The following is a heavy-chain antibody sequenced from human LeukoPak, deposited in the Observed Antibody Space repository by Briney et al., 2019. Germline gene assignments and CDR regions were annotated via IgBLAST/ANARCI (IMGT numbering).Heavy chain of an antibody. V-gene: IGHV4-34*01. CDR1: GGSFSGYY. D-gene: IGHD6-13*01. CDR2: INHSGST. Sequence: PSETLSLTCAVYGGSFSGYYWSWIRQPPGKGLEWIGEINHSGSTNYNPSLKSRVTISVDTSKNQFSLKLSSVTAADTAVYYCARVAAAGIFYQVKGSYFDYWGQGTLVTVSS. CDR3: ARVAAAGIFYQVKGSYFDY. J-gene: IGHJ4*02.